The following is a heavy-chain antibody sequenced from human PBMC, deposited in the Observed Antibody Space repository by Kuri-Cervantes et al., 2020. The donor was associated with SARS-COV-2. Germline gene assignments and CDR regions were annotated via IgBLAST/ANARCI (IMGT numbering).Heavy chain of an antibody. CDR2: INHSGRT. CDR3: ARQMMRNISIFGVVITRKWFDS. Sequence: SETLSLTCAVYGGFFSGYYWSWIRQLPGKGLEWIGEINHSGRTNYNPSLKSRVTISVDTSKNQFSLELSSLTAADTAVYFCARQMMRNISIFGVVITRKWFDSWGQGTLVTVSS. D-gene: IGHD3-3*01. J-gene: IGHJ5*01. V-gene: IGHV4-34*01. CDR1: GGFFSGYY.